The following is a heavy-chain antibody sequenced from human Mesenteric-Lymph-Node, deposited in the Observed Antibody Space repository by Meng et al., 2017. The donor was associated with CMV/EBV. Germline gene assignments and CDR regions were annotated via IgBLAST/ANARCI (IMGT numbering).Heavy chain of an antibody. J-gene: IGHJ5*02. V-gene: IGHV3-20*04. CDR2: INWNGDET. CDR1: GFKFHGYG. D-gene: IGHD5-24*01. Sequence: CAASGFKFHGYGMAWVRQAPGKGLEWVCGINWNGDETGYVDIVKGRFTISRDNAKNALYLEMNSLRVGDTALYYCVKGDIMAPHDFDPRGQGTLVTVSS. CDR3: VKGDIMAPHDFDP.